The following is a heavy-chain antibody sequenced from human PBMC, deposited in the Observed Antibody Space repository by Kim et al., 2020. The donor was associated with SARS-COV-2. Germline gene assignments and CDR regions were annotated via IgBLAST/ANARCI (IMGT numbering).Heavy chain of an antibody. D-gene: IGHD2-15*01. V-gene: IGHV3-23*01. Sequence: GGSLSLSCAASGFSFSNYAMTWVRQAPGRGLEWVSGISGSGGSTKYADSVKGRFTISRDNSKNMLYLQMNSLRAEDTAVYYCAIGRAAVPATPWFDPWG. CDR3: AIGRAAVPATPWFDP. CDR1: GFSFSNYA. J-gene: IGHJ5*02. CDR2: ISGSGGST.